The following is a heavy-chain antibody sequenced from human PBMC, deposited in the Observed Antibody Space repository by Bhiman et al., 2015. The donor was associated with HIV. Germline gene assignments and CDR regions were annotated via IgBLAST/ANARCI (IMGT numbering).Heavy chain of an antibody. CDR1: GFTFSSYS. D-gene: IGHD6-13*01. V-gene: IGHV3-21*01. J-gene: IGHJ4*02. CDR2: ISSSSSYI. Sequence: EVQLVESGGGLVQPGGSLRLSCAASGFTFSSYSMNWVRQAPGKGLEWVSSISSSSSYIYYADSVKGRFTISRDNAKNSLYLQMNSLRAEDTAVYYCAREFTGYSSSNFDYWGQGTLVTVSS. CDR3: AREFTGYSSSNFDY.